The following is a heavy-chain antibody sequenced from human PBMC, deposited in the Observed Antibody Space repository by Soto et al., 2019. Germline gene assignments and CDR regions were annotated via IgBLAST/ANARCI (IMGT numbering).Heavy chain of an antibody. V-gene: IGHV1-69*01. CDR2: IIPIFGTA. J-gene: IGHJ6*02. D-gene: IGHD1-26*01. CDR1: GGTFSSYA. Sequence: QVQLVQSGAEVKKPGSSVKVSCKASGGTFSSYAISWVRQAPGQGLEWMGGIIPIFGTANYAQKFQGRVTITADESTSTAYMELSSLRSEDTAVYYCARGRYIIQDYYYYGMDVWGQGTTVTVSS. CDR3: ARGRYIIQDYYYYGMDV.